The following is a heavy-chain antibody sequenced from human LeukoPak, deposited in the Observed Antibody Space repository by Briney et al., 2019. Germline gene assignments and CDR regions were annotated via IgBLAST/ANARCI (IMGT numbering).Heavy chain of an antibody. V-gene: IGHV4-30-4*08. D-gene: IGHD2-2*01. Sequence: SETLSLTCTVSGGSISSGDYYWNWIRQPPGKRLEWIGYIYYSGSTYYNPSLKSRVTISVDTSKNQFSLKLSSVTAADTAVYYCASSIVVVPAAMDYYYMDVWGKGTTVTVSS. J-gene: IGHJ6*03. CDR1: GGSISSGDYY. CDR2: IYYSGST. CDR3: ASSIVVVPAAMDYYYMDV.